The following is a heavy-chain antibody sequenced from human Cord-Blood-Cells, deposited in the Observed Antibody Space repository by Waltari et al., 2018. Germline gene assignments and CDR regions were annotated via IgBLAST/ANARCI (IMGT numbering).Heavy chain of an antibody. D-gene: IGHD7-27*01. V-gene: IGHV4-39*01. CDR1: GGSISSSSYY. CDR3: ARQGGLGIKYYFDY. CDR2: IYYSGGT. Sequence: QLQLQESGPGLVKPSETLSLTCTVSGGSISSSSYYWGWIRQPPGKGLEWIGSIYYSGGTYYNQSLKSRVTISVDTSKHQFSLKLSSVTAADTAVYYCARQGGLGIKYYFDYWGQGTLVTVSS. J-gene: IGHJ4*02.